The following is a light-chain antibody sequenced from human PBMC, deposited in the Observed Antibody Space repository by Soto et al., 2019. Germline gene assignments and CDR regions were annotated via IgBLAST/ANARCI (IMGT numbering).Light chain of an antibody. CDR1: QNVYND. Sequence: EIVMTQSPATLSVYPGERATLSCRASQNVYNDLAWYQQTPGQAPRLLIYDVSTRATGVPARFSGSGSGTEFTLTISNLQSEDFAVYYCQQYNKWPPITFGQGTRLEIK. V-gene: IGKV3-15*01. J-gene: IGKJ5*01. CDR2: DVS. CDR3: QQYNKWPPIT.